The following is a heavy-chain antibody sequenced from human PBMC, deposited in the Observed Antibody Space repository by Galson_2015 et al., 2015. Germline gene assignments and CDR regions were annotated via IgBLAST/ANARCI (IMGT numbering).Heavy chain of an antibody. Sequence: SLRLSCAASGFTFDDYAMHWVRQAPGKGLEWVSGISWNSGSIGYADSVKGRFTISRDNAKNSLYLQMNSLRAEDTALYYCAKDGGVGSGYFDYFDYWGQGTLVTVSS. CDR2: ISWNSGSI. CDR1: GFTFDDYA. CDR3: AKDGGVGSGYFDYFDY. J-gene: IGHJ4*02. V-gene: IGHV3-9*01. D-gene: IGHD3-3*01.